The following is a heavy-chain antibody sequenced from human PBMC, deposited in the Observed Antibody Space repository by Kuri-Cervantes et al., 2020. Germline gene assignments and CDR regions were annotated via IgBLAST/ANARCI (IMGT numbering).Heavy chain of an antibody. J-gene: IGHJ5*02. CDR1: GGSISSYY. CDR3: ARHCEDGYYYDSRNNWFDP. V-gene: IGHV4-59*08. D-gene: IGHD3-22*01. Sequence: SETLSLTCTVSGGSISSYYWSWIRQPPGKGLEWIGYIYYSGSTNYSPSLKSRVTISVDTSKNQFPLKLSSVTAADTAVYYCARHCEDGYYYDSRNNWFDPWGQGTLVTVSS. CDR2: IYYSGST.